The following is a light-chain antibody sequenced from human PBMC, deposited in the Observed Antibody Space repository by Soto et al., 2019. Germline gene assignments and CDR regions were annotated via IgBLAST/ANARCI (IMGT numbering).Light chain of an antibody. Sequence: EIVMTQSPATLSVSPGERATLSCRASQSVGSNLAWYQQKPGQAPRLLIYGASSRATGIPDRFSGSGSGTDFTLTISGLEPEDFAVYFCQQYGSSLITFGQGTRLEIK. CDR1: QSVGSN. CDR3: QQYGSSLIT. CDR2: GAS. J-gene: IGKJ5*01. V-gene: IGKV3-20*01.